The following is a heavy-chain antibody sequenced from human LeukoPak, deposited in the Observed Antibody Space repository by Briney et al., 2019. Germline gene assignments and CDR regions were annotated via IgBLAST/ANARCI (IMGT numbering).Heavy chain of an antibody. CDR3: ARDGSYYYDSSGPFDP. CDR2: IYTSGST. CDR1: GGSISSYY. Sequence: SETLPLTCTVSGGSISSYYWSWIRQPAGKGLEWIGRIYTSGSTNYNPSLKSRVTMSVDTSKNQFSLKLSSVTAADTAVYYCARDGSYYYDSSGPFDPWGQGTLVTVSS. D-gene: IGHD3-22*01. V-gene: IGHV4-4*07. J-gene: IGHJ5*02.